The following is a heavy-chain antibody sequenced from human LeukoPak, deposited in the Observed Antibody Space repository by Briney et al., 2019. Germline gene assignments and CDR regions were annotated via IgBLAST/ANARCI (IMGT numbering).Heavy chain of an antibody. CDR1: GFTFSSYE. Sequence: GGSLRLSCAASGFTFSSYEMNWVRQAPGKGLEWVSYVSSSGSTIYYADSVKGRFTISRDNAKNSLYLQMNSLRAEDTAVYYCAELGITMIGGVWGKGTAVTISS. CDR3: AELGITMIGGV. D-gene: IGHD3-10*02. V-gene: IGHV3-48*03. CDR2: VSSSGSTI. J-gene: IGHJ6*04.